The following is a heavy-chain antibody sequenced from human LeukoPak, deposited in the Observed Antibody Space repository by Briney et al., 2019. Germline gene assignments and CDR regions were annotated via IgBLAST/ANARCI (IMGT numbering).Heavy chain of an antibody. CDR1: GYTLSNYD. CDR3: ARDSELAAAAGTNWYY. Sequence: ASVKVSCKASGYTLSNYDINWIRQATGQGLDWMGWVSPKTGDTGYTQKFRGRVTMTWNTSINTAYMELSGLRSDDTAVYYCARDSELAAAAGTNWYYWGQGTLVTVSS. J-gene: IGHJ4*02. V-gene: IGHV1-8*01. D-gene: IGHD6-13*01. CDR2: VSPKTGDT.